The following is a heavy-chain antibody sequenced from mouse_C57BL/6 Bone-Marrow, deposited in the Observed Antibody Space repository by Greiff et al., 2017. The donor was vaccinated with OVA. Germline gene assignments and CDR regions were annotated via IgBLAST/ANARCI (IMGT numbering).Heavy chain of an antibody. Sequence: EVKLVESGPELVKPGASVTISCKASGYSFTGYYMNWVKQSPAKSLEWIGEINPSTGGTTYNQKFKAKATLTVDKSSSTAYMQLKSLTSEDSAVYYCARGGTSPFAYWGQGTLVTVSA. CDR1: GYSFTGYY. J-gene: IGHJ3*01. CDR3: ARGGTSPFAY. V-gene: IGHV1-42*01. CDR2: INPSTGGT. D-gene: IGHD4-1*01.